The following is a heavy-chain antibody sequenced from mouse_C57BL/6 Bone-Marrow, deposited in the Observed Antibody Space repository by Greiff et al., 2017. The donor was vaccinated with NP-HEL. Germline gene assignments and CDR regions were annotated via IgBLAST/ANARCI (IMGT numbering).Heavy chain of an antibody. J-gene: IGHJ3*01. CDR1: GYTFTSYT. CDR2: INPSSGYT. CDR3: AKGIYYDDDEAFAY. Sequence: QVQLKQSGAELARPGASVKMSCKASGYTFTSYTMHWVKQRPGQGLEWIGYINPSSGYTKYNQKFKDKATLTADKSSSTAYMQLSSLTSEDSAVYYCAKGIYYDDDEAFAYWGQGTLVTVSA. D-gene: IGHD2-4*01. V-gene: IGHV1-4*01.